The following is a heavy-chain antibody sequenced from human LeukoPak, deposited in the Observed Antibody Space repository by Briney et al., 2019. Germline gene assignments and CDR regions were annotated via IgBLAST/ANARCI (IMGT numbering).Heavy chain of an antibody. CDR1: GLTFSSYD. CDR2: IGTAGDT. J-gene: IGHJ4*02. CDR3: ARARVYCSGGSCYNYFDY. V-gene: IGHV3-13*04. Sequence: QTGGSLRLSCAASGLTFSSYDMHWVRQATGKGLEWVSAIGTAGDTYYPGSVKGRFTISRENAKNSLYLQMNSLRAGDTAVYYCARARVYCSGGSCYNYFDYWGQGTLVTVSS. D-gene: IGHD2-15*01.